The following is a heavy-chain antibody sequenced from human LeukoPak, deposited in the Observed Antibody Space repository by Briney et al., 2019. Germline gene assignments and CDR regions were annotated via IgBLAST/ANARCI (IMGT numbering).Heavy chain of an antibody. CDR1: VGSISSYY. D-gene: IGHD3-22*01. J-gene: IGHJ5*02. Sequence: PSETLSLTCTVSVGSISSYYWSWIRQPPGKGLEWIGYVYYTGSTNYNPSLNSRVTMSIDTSKNQFFLRLSSVTAADTAVYYCARVVGFYDSSAFDLWGQGTLVTVSS. CDR2: VYYTGST. CDR3: ARVVGFYDSSAFDL. V-gene: IGHV4-59*01.